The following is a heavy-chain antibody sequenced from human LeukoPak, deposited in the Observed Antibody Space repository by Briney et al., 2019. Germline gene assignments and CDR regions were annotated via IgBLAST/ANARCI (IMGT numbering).Heavy chain of an antibody. D-gene: IGHD5-18*01. CDR2: VDPDIGGT. J-gene: IGHJ4*02. CDR1: GYTFTDYY. Sequence: ASVKVSCEVSGYTFTDYYIHWVRQAPGQGLEWMGRVDPDIGGTKYAQKFQDRVTMTRDTSISTAYMELNRLRSDVTAVYYCTRGYTYGYFGYWGQGALVTVSS. CDR3: TRGYTYGYFGY. V-gene: IGHV1-2*06.